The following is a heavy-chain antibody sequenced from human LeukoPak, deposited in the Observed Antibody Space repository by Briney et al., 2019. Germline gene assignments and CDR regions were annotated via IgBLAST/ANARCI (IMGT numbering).Heavy chain of an antibody. V-gene: IGHV3-23*01. J-gene: IGHJ6*02. CDR3: AKGGDILTGGTARGYYYGMDV. CDR1: GFIFRNHG. D-gene: IGHD3-9*01. Sequence: GGSLRLSCAASGFIFRNHGMHWVRQAPGKGLEWVSAISGSGSSTYYADSVKGRFTISRDNSKNTLYLQMNSLRAEDTAVYYCAKGGDILTGGTARGYYYGMDVWGQGTTVTVSS. CDR2: ISGSGSST.